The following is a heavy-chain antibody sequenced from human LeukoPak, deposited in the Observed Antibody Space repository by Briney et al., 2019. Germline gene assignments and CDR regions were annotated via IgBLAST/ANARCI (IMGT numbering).Heavy chain of an antibody. Sequence: GGSLRLSCAASGFTFSSYGMHWVRQAPGKGLEWVAVISYDGSNKYYADSVKGRFTISRDNSKNTLYLQMNSLRAEDTAVYYCAKGRYSSSWAPFDPWGQGTLVTVSS. V-gene: IGHV3-30*18. CDR2: ISYDGSNK. CDR3: AKGRYSSSWAPFDP. J-gene: IGHJ5*02. CDR1: GFTFSSYG. D-gene: IGHD4-11*01.